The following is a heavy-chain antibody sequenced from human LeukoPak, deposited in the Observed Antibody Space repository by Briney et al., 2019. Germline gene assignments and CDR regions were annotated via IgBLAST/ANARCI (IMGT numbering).Heavy chain of an antibody. J-gene: IGHJ4*02. Sequence: SQTLSLTCAISGDSVSSNSVTWNWIRQSPSRGLEWLGRTYYRSKWYNDYAVSVKSRITINPDTSKNQFSLQLNSVTPEDTAVYYCARERNVDYGGHDLDYWGQGTLVTVSS. CDR1: GDSVSSNSVT. D-gene: IGHD4-23*01. CDR2: TYYRSKWYN. CDR3: ARERNVDYGGHDLDY. V-gene: IGHV6-1*01.